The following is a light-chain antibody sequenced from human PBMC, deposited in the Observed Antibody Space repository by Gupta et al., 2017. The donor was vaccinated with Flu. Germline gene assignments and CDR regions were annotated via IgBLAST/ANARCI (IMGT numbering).Light chain of an antibody. CDR2: DVS. V-gene: IGLV2-11*03. CDR3: CSHAVTFYV. J-gene: IGLJ1*01. CDR1: TGDY. Sequence: IACTGTTGDYVSWYQQHPGKAPRLSIYDVSERPSGVPDRFSGSKSGNTASLTISGHQAEDEADYYCCSHAVTFYVFGPGTEVTVL.